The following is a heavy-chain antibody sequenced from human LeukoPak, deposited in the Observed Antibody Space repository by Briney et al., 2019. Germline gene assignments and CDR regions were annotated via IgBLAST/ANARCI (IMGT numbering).Heavy chain of an antibody. CDR2: IYYGGNT. D-gene: IGHD2-2*01. J-gene: IGHJ6*02. Sequence: SETLSLTCTVSGGSISSSYSYWGWIRQPPRKGLEWIGSIYYGGNTYYNPSLKSRVTISVDTSKNQFSLKVSSVTAADTAVYYCARDAGHQLSRRNYYAMDVWGQGTTVTVSS. V-gene: IGHV4-39*07. CDR3: ARDAGHQLSRRNYYAMDV. CDR1: GGSISSSYSY.